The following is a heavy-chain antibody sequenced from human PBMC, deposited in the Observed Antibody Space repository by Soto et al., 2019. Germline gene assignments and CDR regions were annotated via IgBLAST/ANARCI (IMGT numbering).Heavy chain of an antibody. J-gene: IGHJ4*02. CDR1: GFTVSSNY. CDR3: ARFGAEVVPSATGFDY. Sequence: GGSLRLSCAASGFTVSSNYMSWVRQAPGKGLEWVSVIYSGGSTYYADSVKGRFTISRDNSKNTLYLQMNSLRAEDTAVYYCARFGAEVVPSATGFDYWGKGTLVTVAS. V-gene: IGHV3-66*01. CDR2: IYSGGST. D-gene: IGHD2-2*01.